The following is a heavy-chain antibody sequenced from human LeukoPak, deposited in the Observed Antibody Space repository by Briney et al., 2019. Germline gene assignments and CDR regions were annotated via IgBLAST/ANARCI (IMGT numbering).Heavy chain of an antibody. D-gene: IGHD3-22*01. CDR2: VNPKSGAM. CDR3: ASGPDSSAYYAGYYFDY. Sequence: GASVRVSSAASGYTFTGDFMHCGRQAPGEGLLCVGWVNPKSGAMNYAQKFQGRMTLTRDTSISTAYMELSRLRSEDTAVYYGASGPDSSAYYAGYYFDYWGQGSLVTVSS. V-gene: IGHV1-2*02. CDR1: GYTFTGDF. J-gene: IGHJ4*02.